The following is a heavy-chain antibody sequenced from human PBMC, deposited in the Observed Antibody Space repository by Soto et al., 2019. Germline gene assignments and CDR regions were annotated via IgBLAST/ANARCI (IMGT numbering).Heavy chain of an antibody. Sequence: QVQLVQSGAEVKKPGSSVKVSCKASGGTFSSYAISWVRQAPGQGLEWMGGIIPFFGTANYAQKFQGRVTITADECTSTAYMELSSLRSEDTAVYYCARVTYYYDSSGYYYNWFDPWGQGTLVTVSS. CDR2: IIPFFGTA. V-gene: IGHV1-69*01. CDR3: ARVTYYYDSSGYYYNWFDP. CDR1: GGTFSSYA. D-gene: IGHD3-22*01. J-gene: IGHJ5*02.